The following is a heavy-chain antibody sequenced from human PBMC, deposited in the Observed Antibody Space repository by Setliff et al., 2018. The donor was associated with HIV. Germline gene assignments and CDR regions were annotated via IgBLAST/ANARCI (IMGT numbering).Heavy chain of an antibody. CDR2: IYYSGST. V-gene: IGHV4-31*03. J-gene: IGHJ6*03. Sequence: PSETLSLTCTVSGGSISSGDYYWNWIRQYPGKGLEWIGYIYYSGSTYYNPSLKSRVTISVDTSKNQFSLKLNSVTAADTAVYFCAREIRGGYGDYYYYSMDVWGKGTTVTV. D-gene: IGHD5-12*01. CDR1: GGSISSGDYY. CDR3: AREIRGGYGDYYYYSMDV.